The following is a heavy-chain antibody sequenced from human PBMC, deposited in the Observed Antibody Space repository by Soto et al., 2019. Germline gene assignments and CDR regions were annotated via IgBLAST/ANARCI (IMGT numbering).Heavy chain of an antibody. J-gene: IGHJ6*02. CDR2: ISPKSGSI. CDR1: GYTFTRNG. D-gene: IGHD3-22*01. Sequence: ASVKVSCKTSGYTFTRNGISWVRQAPGQGLEWMGWISPKSGSIKYAQKFQGRVIMTTDTSTSTAYMEVRSLRSDATAVYYCVKDRDSNSWPSRDVWGPGT. CDR3: VKDRDSNSWPSRDV. V-gene: IGHV1-18*01.